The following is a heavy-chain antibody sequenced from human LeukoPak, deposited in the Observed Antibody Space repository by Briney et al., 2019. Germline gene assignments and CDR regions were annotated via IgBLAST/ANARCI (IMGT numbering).Heavy chain of an antibody. Sequence: GGSLRLSCAASGFTFSSYSMNWVRQAPGKGLEWVSSISSSSSTIYYADSVRGRFTISRDNAKNSLYLQMNSLRAEDTAVYYCARDVDYGGSYWYFDLWGRGTLVTVSS. CDR1: GFTFSSYS. D-gene: IGHD4-23*01. J-gene: IGHJ2*01. V-gene: IGHV3-48*04. CDR2: ISSSSSTI. CDR3: ARDVDYGGSYWYFDL.